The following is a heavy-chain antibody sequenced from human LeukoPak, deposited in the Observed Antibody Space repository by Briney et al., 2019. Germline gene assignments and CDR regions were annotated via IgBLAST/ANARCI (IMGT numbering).Heavy chain of an antibody. CDR3: ARDHFNIYGDYNFDY. CDR1: GFTFSSYS. D-gene: IGHD4-17*01. CDR2: ISSSSSYI. J-gene: IGHJ4*02. Sequence: PGGSLRLSCAASGFTFSSYSMNWVRQAPGKGLEWVSSISSSSSYIYYADSVKGRFTISRDNAKNSLYLQMNSLRAEDTAVYYCARDHFNIYGDYNFDYWGQGTLVTVSS. V-gene: IGHV3-21*01.